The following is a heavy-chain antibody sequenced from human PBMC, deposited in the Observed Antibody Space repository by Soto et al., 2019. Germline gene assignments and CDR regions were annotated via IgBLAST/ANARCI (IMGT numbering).Heavy chain of an antibody. D-gene: IGHD3-10*01. CDR2: INPSHGST. CDR3: AFREFDL. Sequence: ASGKVSCKASGYTFTSYYMHLVRQAPGQGLEWMGIINPSHGSTGYAQKFQGRVTMTRDTSTTTAYMEVSSLRSEDTAVYYCAFREFDLWGQGTMVTVSS. J-gene: IGHJ3*01. CDR1: GYTFTSYY. V-gene: IGHV1-46*01.